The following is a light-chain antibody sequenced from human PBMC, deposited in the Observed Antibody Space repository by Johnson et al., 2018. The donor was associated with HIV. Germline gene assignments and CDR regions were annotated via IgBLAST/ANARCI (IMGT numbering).Light chain of an antibody. CDR2: ENN. V-gene: IGLV1-51*02. Sequence: QSVLTQPPSVSAAPGQKVTISCSGSSSNIGNNYVSWYQQLPGTAPKLLIYENNTRPSGLPDRSSGSKSGTSATLAITGLHLGDEAGYYWGTWDSSLSAGGVFGTVTKVTVL. CDR1: SSNIGNNY. J-gene: IGLJ1*01. CDR3: GTWDSSLSAGGV.